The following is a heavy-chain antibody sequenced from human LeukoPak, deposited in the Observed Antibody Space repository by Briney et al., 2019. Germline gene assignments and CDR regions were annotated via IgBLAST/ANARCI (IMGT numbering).Heavy chain of an antibody. CDR3: ASGLELDY. CDR1: GFPFSSYA. V-gene: IGHV3-7*03. J-gene: IGHJ4*02. CDR2: IKQDGSEK. Sequence: PGGSLRLSCAASGFPFSSYAMRWVRQAPGKGLEWVANIKQDGSEKNYVDSVKGRFTISRDNAKNSLYLQMNSLRAEDTAVYYCASGLELDYWGQGTLVTVSS.